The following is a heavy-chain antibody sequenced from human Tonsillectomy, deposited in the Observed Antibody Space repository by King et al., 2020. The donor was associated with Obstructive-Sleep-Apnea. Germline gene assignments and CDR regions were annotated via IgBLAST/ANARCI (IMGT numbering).Heavy chain of an antibody. J-gene: IGHJ6*02. Sequence: VQLVESGGGLVKPGGSLRLSCAASGFTFSSHSMNWVRQAPGKGLEWVSSITSSSDYMFYADSVKGRFTISRDNAKNSLYLQLNSLRAEDTALYYCARNYGYYGMDVWGQGTTVTVSS. D-gene: IGHD4-17*01. CDR1: GFTFSSHS. CDR2: ITSSSDYM. CDR3: ARNYGYYGMDV. V-gene: IGHV3-21*01.